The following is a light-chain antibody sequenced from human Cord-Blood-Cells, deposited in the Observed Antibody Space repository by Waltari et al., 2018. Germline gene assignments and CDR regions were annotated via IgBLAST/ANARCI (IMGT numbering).Light chain of an antibody. V-gene: IGLV1-47*01. CDR3: AAWDDSLSGVV. CDR1: SSNIGRNY. CDR2: RNN. J-gene: IGLJ2*01. Sequence: QSVLTQPPSASGTPGQRVTISCSGSSSNIGRNYVYWYQQLPGTAPKLLSYRNNQRPSGVPDRFSGSKSGTSASLAISGLRSEDEADYYCAAWDDSLSGVVFGGGTKLTVL.